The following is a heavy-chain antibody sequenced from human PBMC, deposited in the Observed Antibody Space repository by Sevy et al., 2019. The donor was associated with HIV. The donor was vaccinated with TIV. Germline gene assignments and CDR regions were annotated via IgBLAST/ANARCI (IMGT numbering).Heavy chain of an antibody. V-gene: IGHV3-23*01. CDR2: ISGSGGST. D-gene: IGHD2-15*01. Sequence: GGSLRLSCAASGFTFSSYVMSWVRQAPGKGLEWVSGISGSGGSTYYADSVKGRFTISRDNSKNTLYLQMNSLRAEDTAVYYCAKDIVVVVAAYRATAAFDYWGQGILVTVSS. J-gene: IGHJ4*02. CDR1: GFTFSSYV. CDR3: AKDIVVVVAAYRATAAFDY.